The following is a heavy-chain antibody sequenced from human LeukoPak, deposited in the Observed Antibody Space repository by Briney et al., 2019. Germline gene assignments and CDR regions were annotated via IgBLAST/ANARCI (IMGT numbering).Heavy chain of an antibody. J-gene: IGHJ4*02. CDR1: GFTFSSYW. Sequence: PGGSLRLSCAASGFTFSSYWMSWVRQAPGKGLEWVANIKQDGSEKYYVDSVKGRFTISRDNSKNTLYLQMNSLRAEDTAVYYCAKDTVVMVGATFDYWGQGTLVTVSS. V-gene: IGHV3-7*03. CDR3: AKDTVVMVGATFDY. CDR2: IKQDGSEK. D-gene: IGHD1-26*01.